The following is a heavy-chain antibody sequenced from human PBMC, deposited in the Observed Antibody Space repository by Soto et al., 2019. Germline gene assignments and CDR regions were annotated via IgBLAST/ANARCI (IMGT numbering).Heavy chain of an antibody. V-gene: IGHV3-74*01. CDR3: TRGPRADSPGTGDH. CDR2: YSNHRTTT. D-gene: IGHD1-26*01. Sequence: GGSLRLSCVVSGFTSSMYWMRWVSQVPGQSPYCVSRYSNHRTTTNYASSVRRRFTISNNNSKNTLYLQLNHLKPDDTDIYYCTRGPRADSPGTGDHWGQGTPVTVSS. J-gene: IGHJ4*02. CDR1: GFTSSMYW.